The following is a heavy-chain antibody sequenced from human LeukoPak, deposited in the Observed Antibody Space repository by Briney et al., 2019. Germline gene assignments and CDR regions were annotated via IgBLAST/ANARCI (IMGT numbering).Heavy chain of an antibody. Sequence: SQTLSLTCAISGDSVSSDSVAWHWIRQSPSRGLEWLGKTYYRSKWYTDSAPSVKTRISINPDTSKNQFSLQLDSVTPDDTAVYYCVRETWYFGYWGQGTLVTVS. CDR3: VRETWYFGY. J-gene: IGHJ4*02. CDR2: TYYRSKWYT. CDR1: GDSVSSDSVA. V-gene: IGHV6-1*01.